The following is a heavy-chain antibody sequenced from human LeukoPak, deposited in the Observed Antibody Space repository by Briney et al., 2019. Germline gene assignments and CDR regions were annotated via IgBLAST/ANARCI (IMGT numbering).Heavy chain of an antibody. CDR2: IYYSGST. D-gene: IGHD3-10*01. V-gene: IGHV4-59*01. J-gene: IGHJ6*03. CDR3: ARDSKYYYGSGGYYYYYYMDV. Sequence: PSETLSLTCTVSGGSISSYYWSWIRQPPGKGLEWIGYIYYSGSTNYNPSLKSRVTISVDTSKNQFSLKLSSVTAADTAVYYCARDSKYYYGSGGYYYYYYMDVWGKGTTVTISS. CDR1: GGSISSYY.